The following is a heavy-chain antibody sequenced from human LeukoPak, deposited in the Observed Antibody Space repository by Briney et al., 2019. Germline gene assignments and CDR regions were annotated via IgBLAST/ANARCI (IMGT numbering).Heavy chain of an antibody. CDR2: IKQDGSEK. J-gene: IGHJ5*02. CDR1: GFTFSSYW. V-gene: IGHV3-7*01. D-gene: IGHD4-17*01. Sequence: GGSLRLSCAASGFTFSSYWMSWVRQAPGKWLEWVANIKQDGSEKYYVDSVKGRFTISRDNAKNSLYLQMNSLRAEDTAVYYCARGSGYGDYLKWFDPWGQGTLVTVSS. CDR3: ARGSGYGDYLKWFDP.